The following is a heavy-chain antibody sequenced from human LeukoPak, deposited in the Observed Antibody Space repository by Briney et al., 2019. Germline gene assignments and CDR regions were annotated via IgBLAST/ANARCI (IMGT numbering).Heavy chain of an antibody. CDR2: IYPADSDT. D-gene: IGHD5-18*01. CDR3: ARGTGQYNYGHRGAFDT. J-gene: IGHJ3*02. CDR1: GYRFTTYW. V-gene: IGHV5-51*01. Sequence: GESLKISCKGPGYRFTTYWIGWVRQMPGKGLEWMGIIYPADSDTRYSPSFQGQVTISADKSISTAYLQWSSLKASDTAMYHCARGTGQYNYGHRGAFDTWGQGTMVTVSS.